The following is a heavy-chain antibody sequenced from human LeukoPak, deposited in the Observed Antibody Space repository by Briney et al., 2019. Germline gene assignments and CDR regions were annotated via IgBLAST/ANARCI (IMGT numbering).Heavy chain of an antibody. CDR2: IIPIFGTA. Sequence: SVKVSCKASGGTFSSYAISWVRQAPGQGLEWMGGIIPIFGTANYAQKFQGRVTITADESTSTAYMELSSLRSEDTAVYYCARVSCSSTSCPGSFDYWGQGALVTVSS. J-gene: IGHJ4*02. D-gene: IGHD2-2*01. CDR3: ARVSCSSTSCPGSFDY. CDR1: GGTFSSYA. V-gene: IGHV1-69*13.